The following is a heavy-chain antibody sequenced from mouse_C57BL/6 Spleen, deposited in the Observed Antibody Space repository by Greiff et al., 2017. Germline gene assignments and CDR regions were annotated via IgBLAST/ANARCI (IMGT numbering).Heavy chain of an antibody. CDR2: INPSNGGT. D-gene: IGHD1-1*01. CDR1: GYTFTSYW. V-gene: IGHV1-53*01. CDR3: AREDSYYGSSYYYAMDY. J-gene: IGHJ4*01. Sequence: QVQLQQPGTELVKPGASVKLSCKASGYTFTSYWMHWVKQRPGQGLEWIGNINPSNGGTNYNEKFKSKATLTVDKASSTAYMQLSSLTSEDSAVYYCAREDSYYGSSYYYAMDYWGQGTSVTVSS.